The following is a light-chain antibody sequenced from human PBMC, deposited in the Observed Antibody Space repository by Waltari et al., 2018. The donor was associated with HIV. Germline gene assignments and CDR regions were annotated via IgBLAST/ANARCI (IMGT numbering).Light chain of an antibody. V-gene: IGLV1-40*01. Sequence: SVLTQPPSVSGAPGQRVSISCTGSTSNIGAGSHVPWYHQVPGTAPKLLIFGNTNRPSGVPDRISGSKSGTSASLAISGLRAEDEAYYYCQSYDSSLSGSWVFGGGTKLTVL. CDR2: GNT. J-gene: IGLJ3*02. CDR1: TSNIGAGSH. CDR3: QSYDSSLSGSWV.